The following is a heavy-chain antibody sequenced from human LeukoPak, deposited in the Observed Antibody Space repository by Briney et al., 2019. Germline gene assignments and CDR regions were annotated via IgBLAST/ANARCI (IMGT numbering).Heavy chain of an antibody. CDR3: ARFSRITWGDWGDAFDI. V-gene: IGHV4-34*01. CDR1: GGSFSDYF. J-gene: IGHJ3*02. CDR2: IDDGGNT. Sequence: SETLSLTCSVYGGSFSDYFWSWIRQSPGKGLEWIGEIDDGGNTNYNPSLMSRVIVSMEKSKKQFSLVMRSVATADTAVYYCARFSRITWGDWGDAFDIWGQGTTVIVSS. D-gene: IGHD2-21*02.